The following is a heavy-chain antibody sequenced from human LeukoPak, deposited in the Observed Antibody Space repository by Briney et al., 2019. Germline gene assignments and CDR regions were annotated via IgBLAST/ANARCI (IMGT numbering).Heavy chain of an antibody. V-gene: IGHV3-48*04. Sequence: PGGSLRLSCAASGFTFSSYSMNWVRQAPGKGLEWVSYISSSSTIYYADSVKGRFTISRDNAKNSLYLQMNSLRAEDTAVYYCARKRRDGYNLGYFDYWGQGTLVTVSS. J-gene: IGHJ4*02. CDR3: ARKRRDGYNLGYFDY. CDR1: GFTFSSYS. CDR2: ISSSSTI. D-gene: IGHD5-24*01.